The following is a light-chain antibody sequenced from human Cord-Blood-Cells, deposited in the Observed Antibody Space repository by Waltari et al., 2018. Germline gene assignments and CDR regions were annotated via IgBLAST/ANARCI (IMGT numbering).Light chain of an antibody. CDR2: KDS. CDR1: ALPKQY. CDR3: QSADSSGTYVV. J-gene: IGLJ2*01. Sequence: SYELTQPPSVSVSPGQTARTTCSGDALPKQYAIWYQQKPGQAPVLVIYKDSERPSGIPERFSGSSSGTTVTLTISGVQAEDEADYYCQSADSSGTYVVFGGGTKLTVL. V-gene: IGLV3-25*03.